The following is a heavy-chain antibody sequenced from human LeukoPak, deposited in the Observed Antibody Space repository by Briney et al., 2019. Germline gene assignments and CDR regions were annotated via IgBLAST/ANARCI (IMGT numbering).Heavy chain of an antibody. V-gene: IGHV3-48*03. CDR3: ARDKYGGNSNAFDI. CDR2: ISSSGSTI. CDR1: GFTFSSYE. D-gene: IGHD4-23*01. J-gene: IGHJ3*02. Sequence: PGGSLRLSCVASGFTFSSYEMNWVRQAPGKGLEWVSYISSSGSTIHYADSVKGRFTISRDNAKNTLYLQMNSLRAEDTAMYYCARDKYGGNSNAFDIWGQGTMVTVSS.